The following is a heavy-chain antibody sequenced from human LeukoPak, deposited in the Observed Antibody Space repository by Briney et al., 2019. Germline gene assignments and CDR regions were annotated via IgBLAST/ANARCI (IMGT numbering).Heavy chain of an antibody. V-gene: IGHV4-61*02. J-gene: IGHJ6*03. Sequence: SENLSLTCTVSGGSINSGFYDWDGLRQADGKGLERIGRISTIGSTNYNPSLQSRVPISNQFSLRLSSVTAADTAVYYCARSTISWTEEGNYYYYMDVWDKGTTVTVSS. CDR3: ARSTISWTEEGNYYYYMDV. CDR1: GGSINSGFYD. CDR2: ISTIGST. D-gene: IGHD5-24*01.